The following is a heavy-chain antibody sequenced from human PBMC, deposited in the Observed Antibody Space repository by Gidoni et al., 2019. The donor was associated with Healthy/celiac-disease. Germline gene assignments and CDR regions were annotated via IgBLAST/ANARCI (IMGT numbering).Heavy chain of an antibody. V-gene: IGHV3-11*01. CDR1: GFPFSDYY. CDR3: ATSPYYYDSSVDY. Sequence: QVQLVESGGGLVKPGGSLRLSCAASGFPFSDYYMSWIRQAPGKGLEWVSYMSSRGSTIYYADAVKGRFTISRDNAKNSLYLQMNSLRAEDTAVYYCATSPYYYDSSVDYWGQGTLVTVSS. CDR2: MSSRGSTI. J-gene: IGHJ4*02. D-gene: IGHD3-22*01.